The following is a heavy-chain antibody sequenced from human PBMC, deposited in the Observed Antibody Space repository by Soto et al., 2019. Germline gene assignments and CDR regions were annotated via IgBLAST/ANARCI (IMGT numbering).Heavy chain of an antibody. Sequence: QVQLVQSGAEVKKPGASVKVSCKASGYTFTSYDMHWVRQAPGQRLEWMGWINAGNGNIKYSQKLQGRVTMTRDTSASTADMELSSLRSEDTAVYYCARERQNYYYGMDVRGQVTTVTVSS. CDR1: GYTFTSYD. CDR3: ARERQNYYYGMDV. CDR2: INAGNGNI. V-gene: IGHV1-3*01. J-gene: IGHJ6*02.